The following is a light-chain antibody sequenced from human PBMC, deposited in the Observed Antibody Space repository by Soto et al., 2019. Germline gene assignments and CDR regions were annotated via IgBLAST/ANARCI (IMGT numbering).Light chain of an antibody. V-gene: IGKV3-15*01. CDR2: GAS. CDR3: QQYNNWPIT. J-gene: IGKJ5*01. CDR1: QSVSDN. Sequence: EIVMTQSPATLSVSPGERATLSCRASQSVSDNLAWYQQKPGQAPRLFIYGASARATGIPARFSGSGSGTEVTLTISRLQSEDFAVYYCQQYNNWPITFGQGTRLEIK.